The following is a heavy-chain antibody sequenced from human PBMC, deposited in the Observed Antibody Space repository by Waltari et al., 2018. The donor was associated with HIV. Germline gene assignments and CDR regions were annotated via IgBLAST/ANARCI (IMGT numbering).Heavy chain of an antibody. CDR3: AREMATVYVDY. Sequence: EVLLVESGGGLVKPGGSLRLSCAASGFTFTTYIMSWVRQAPGKGLEWVSSISSSNSSYIFYADSVKGRFTISRDNTKNSLYLQMDSLRDDDTAVYYCAREMATVYVDYWGQGTLVTVSS. CDR1: GFTFTTYI. V-gene: IGHV3-21*02. D-gene: IGHD4-17*01. CDR2: ISSSNSSYI. J-gene: IGHJ4*02.